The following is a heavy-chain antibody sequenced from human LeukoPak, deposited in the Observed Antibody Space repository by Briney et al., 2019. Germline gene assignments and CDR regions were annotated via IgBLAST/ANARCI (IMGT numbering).Heavy chain of an antibody. J-gene: IGHJ6*03. CDR3: ARDCGGDCWYYMDV. V-gene: IGHV3-21*01. Sequence: PGGSLRLSCAASGFTFSSYSMNWVRQAPGKGLEWVSSISSSSSYIYYADSVKGRFTISRDNAKNSLYLQMNSLRAEDTAVYYCARDCGGDCWYYMDVWGKGTTVTVSS. D-gene: IGHD2-21*02. CDR1: GFTFSSYS. CDR2: ISSSSSYI.